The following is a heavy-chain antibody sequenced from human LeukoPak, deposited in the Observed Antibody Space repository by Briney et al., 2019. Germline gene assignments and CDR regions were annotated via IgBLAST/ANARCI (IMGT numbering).Heavy chain of an antibody. CDR1: GGSVSTSSYY. V-gene: IGHV4-39*01. J-gene: IGHJ3*02. Sequence: PSETLSLTCNVSGGSVSTSSYYWGWIRQPPGKGLEWIGSVYYTGSSYYSPSLTSRVTTSINTPKNQFSLKLTSVTAPDTASYYCARHFADILTTNDAFDIWGQGTMVTVSS. D-gene: IGHD3-9*01. CDR3: ARHFADILTTNDAFDI. CDR2: VYYTGSS.